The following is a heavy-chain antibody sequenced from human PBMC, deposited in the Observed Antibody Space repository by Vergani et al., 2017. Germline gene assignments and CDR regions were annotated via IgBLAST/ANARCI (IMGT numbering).Heavy chain of an antibody. V-gene: IGHV3-9*01. J-gene: IGHJ3*02. CDR2: ISWNSGST. Sequence: EVQLVESGGGLVQPGRSLRLSCAASGFTFDDYAMHWVRQAPGQGLEWVSGISWNSGSTGYADSVKGRFTISRDNAKNSLYLQMNSLRAEDTALYYCAKDITFGGSSDAFDIWGQGTMVTVSS. CDR1: GFTFDDYA. CDR3: AKDITFGGSSDAFDI. D-gene: IGHD1-26*01.